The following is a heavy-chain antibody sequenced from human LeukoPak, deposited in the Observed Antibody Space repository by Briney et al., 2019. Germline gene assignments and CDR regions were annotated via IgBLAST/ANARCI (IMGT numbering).Heavy chain of an antibody. Sequence: PSETLSLTCTVSGGSISSGDYYWSWIRQPPGKGLEWIGYIYYSGSTYYNPSLKSRVTISVDTSKNQFSLKLSSVTAADTAVYYCARVSGVVITTPVLGLPYFDYWGQGTLVTVSS. CDR2: IYYSGST. CDR3: ARVSGVVITTPVLGLPYFDY. D-gene: IGHD3-22*01. V-gene: IGHV4-30-4*01. CDR1: GGSISSGDYY. J-gene: IGHJ4*02.